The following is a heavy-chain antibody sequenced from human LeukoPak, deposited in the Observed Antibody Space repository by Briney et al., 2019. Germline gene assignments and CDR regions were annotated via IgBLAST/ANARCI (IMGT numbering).Heavy chain of an antibody. D-gene: IGHD3-3*01. Sequence: GRSLRLSCAASGFTFSSYAMHWVRQAPGKGLEWVAVISYDGSNKYYADSVKGRFTISRDIAKKSLNLQMNSLRAEDTAVYYCARESITIFGVVIDWGQGTLVTVSS. CDR3: ARESITIFGVVID. CDR2: ISYDGSNK. J-gene: IGHJ4*02. CDR1: GFTFSSYA. V-gene: IGHV3-30-3*01.